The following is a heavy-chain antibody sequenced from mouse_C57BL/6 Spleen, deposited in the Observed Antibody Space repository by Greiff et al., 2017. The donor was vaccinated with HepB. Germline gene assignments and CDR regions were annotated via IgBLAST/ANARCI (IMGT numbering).Heavy chain of an antibody. CDR1: GYTFTSYW. J-gene: IGHJ2*01. CDR3: ARRVNSYFDY. CDR2: IDPSDSET. D-gene: IGHD1-3*01. V-gene: IGHV1-52*01. Sequence: QVQLQQPGAELVRPGSSVKLSCKASGYTFTSYWMHWVKQRPIQGLEWIGNIDPSDSETHYNQKFKDKATLTVDKSSSTAYMQISSLTSEDSAVYYCARRVNSYFDYWGQGTTLTVSS.